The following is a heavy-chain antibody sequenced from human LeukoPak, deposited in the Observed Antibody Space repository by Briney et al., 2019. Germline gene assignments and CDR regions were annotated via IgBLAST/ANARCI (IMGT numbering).Heavy chain of an antibody. V-gene: IGHV4-59*01. J-gene: IGHJ4*02. CDR1: GGSINSFY. CDR2: ISYSGIT. Sequence: SETLSLTCTVSGGSINSFYWSWIRQPPGKGLEWIGYISYSGITNYNPSLKSRVTISLDTSKNQFFLKLSSVTAADTALYYCARGNANWGQGTLVAVSS. CDR3: ARGNAN.